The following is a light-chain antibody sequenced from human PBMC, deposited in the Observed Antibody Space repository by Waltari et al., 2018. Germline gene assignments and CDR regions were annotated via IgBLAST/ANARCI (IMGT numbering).Light chain of an antibody. CDR1: QSVSSTF. J-gene: IGKJ3*01. V-gene: IGKV3-20*01. CDR2: GTS. CDR3: QQYDSSPSIYT. Sequence: IVLTPSPGTLSLSPGERATLSCRASQSVSSTFLAWYQQRPGQAPRLLIYGTSNRATGIPDRFSGSGSGTDVTLTISRLEPEDFAVYYCQQYDSSPSIYTFGPGTKVDVK.